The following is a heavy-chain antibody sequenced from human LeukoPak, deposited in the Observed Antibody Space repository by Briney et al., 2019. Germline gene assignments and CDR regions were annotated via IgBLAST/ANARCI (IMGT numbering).Heavy chain of an antibody. D-gene: IGHD5/OR15-5a*01. CDR2: ISYSGST. CDR1: GDSISRSHF. Sequence: KSSQTLSLTCTVSGDSISRSHFGGWIRQPPGKGLEWIGTISYSGSTWYNPTLESRVTISGDTSKNQFSLELSSVTAADTAVYYCARHVGVPGYSVYAGWFDPWGQGTLVTVSS. J-gene: IGHJ5*02. CDR3: ARHVGVPGYSVYAGWFDP. V-gene: IGHV4-39*01.